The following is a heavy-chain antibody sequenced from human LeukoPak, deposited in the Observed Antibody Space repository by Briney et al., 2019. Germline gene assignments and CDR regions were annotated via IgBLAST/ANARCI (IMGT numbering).Heavy chain of an antibody. CDR3: AREREGRYFDWFPTGWFDP. Sequence: GGSLRLSCAASGFTFSSYWMSWVRQAPGKGLEWVANIKQDGSEKYYVDSVKGRFTISRDNAKNSLYLQMNSLRAEDTAVYYCAREREGRYFDWFPTGWFDPWGQGTLVTVSS. J-gene: IGHJ5*02. CDR1: GFTFSSYW. V-gene: IGHV3-7*01. D-gene: IGHD3-9*01. CDR2: IKQDGSEK.